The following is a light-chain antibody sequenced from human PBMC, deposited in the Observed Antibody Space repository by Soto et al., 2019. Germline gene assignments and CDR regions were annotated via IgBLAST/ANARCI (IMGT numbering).Light chain of an antibody. CDR3: HQYGSSPLT. CDR1: ETVDTSS. Sequence: ELVLTQSPGTLSLSPGETATLSCRASETVDTSSLGWYQQKPGRAPSLLIYSVSRRATGIPDRFSASGSATDFTLTITRLEPEDCAVYYCHQYGSSPLTFGGGTKVES. V-gene: IGKV3-20*01. CDR2: SVS. J-gene: IGKJ4*01.